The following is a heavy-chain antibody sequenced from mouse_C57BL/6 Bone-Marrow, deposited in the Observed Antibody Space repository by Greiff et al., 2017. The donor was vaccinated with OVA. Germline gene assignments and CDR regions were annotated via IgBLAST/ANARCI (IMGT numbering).Heavy chain of an antibody. CDR3: AWCIWHYCNFDD. J-gene: IGHJ1*03. CDR2: INPGSGGT. V-gene: IGHV1-54*01. Sequence: QVHVKQSGAELVRPGTSVTVSCKASGYAFTNYLIEWVKQRPGPGLEWIGVINPGSGGTNYNEKFKGKATLTADKSSSPAYIQLSSLTSEDSAVYFGAWCIWHYCNFDDWGTGTTVTGSS. D-gene: IGHD1-1*02. CDR1: GYAFTNYL.